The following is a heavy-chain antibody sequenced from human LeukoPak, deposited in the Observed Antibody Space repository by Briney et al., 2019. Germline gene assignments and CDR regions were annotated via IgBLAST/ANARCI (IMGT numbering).Heavy chain of an antibody. CDR2: IYYSGST. Sequence: KASETLSLTCTVSGGSISSRNYYWGWVRQPPGKGLEWIGSIYYSGSTYYNPSLNSRVNISVDTSKNKFSLNLSSVTAADTAVYYCARDSSGSYSGWGQGTLVTVSS. D-gene: IGHD1-26*01. CDR1: GGSISSRNYY. CDR3: ARDSSGSYSG. J-gene: IGHJ4*02. V-gene: IGHV4-39*07.